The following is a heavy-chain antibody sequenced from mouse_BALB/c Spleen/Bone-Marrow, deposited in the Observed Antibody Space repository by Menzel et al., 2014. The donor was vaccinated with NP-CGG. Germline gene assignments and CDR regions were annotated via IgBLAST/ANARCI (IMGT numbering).Heavy chain of an antibody. V-gene: IGHV3-2*02. J-gene: IGHJ4*01. CDR3: ARKALYYAMDY. CDR2: ISYSGST. CDR1: GYSIXSDYA. Sequence: EVQGVESGPGLVKPSQSLSLTCTVTGYSIXSDYAWNWIRQFPGNKLEWMGYISYSGSTSYNPSLKSRISITRDTSKNQFFLQLNSVTTEDTVTYYCARKALYYAMDYWGQGTSVTVSS.